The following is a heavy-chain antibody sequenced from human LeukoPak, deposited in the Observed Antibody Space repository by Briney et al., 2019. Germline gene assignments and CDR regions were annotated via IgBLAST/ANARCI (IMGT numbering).Heavy chain of an antibody. V-gene: IGHV4-59*08. J-gene: IGHJ4*02. CDR3: ARHAQDTAMVTPMYYFDF. CDR2: IYYSGST. Sequence: WVTVSLTCTVSGGSISSYYWSWIRQPPGKGLEWIGYIYYSGSTKYNPSLKSRVTISVDTSKTQFSLKLSSVTAADTAMYYCARHAQDTAMVTPMYYFDFWGQGTPVPVS. D-gene: IGHD5-18*01. CDR1: GGSISSYY.